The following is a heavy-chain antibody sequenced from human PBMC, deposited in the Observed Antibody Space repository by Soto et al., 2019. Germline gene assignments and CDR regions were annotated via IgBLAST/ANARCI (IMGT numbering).Heavy chain of an antibody. V-gene: IGHV3-30-3*01. CDR1: GFTFSDYS. Sequence: QVQVLESGGGVVQPGGSLRISSATSGFTFSDYSMHWLRQTPGKGLEWVAVTSSPGGTKFYADSVRGRFTVSRDNSKNTLYLHMNSLRPEDTAVYYCAREVVLTEWYFDNWGQGILVTVSS. CDR2: TSSPGGTK. J-gene: IGHJ4*02. CDR3: AREVVLTEWYFDN. D-gene: IGHD2-21*01.